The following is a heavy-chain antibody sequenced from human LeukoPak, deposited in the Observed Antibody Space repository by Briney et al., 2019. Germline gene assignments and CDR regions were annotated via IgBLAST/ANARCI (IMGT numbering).Heavy chain of an antibody. J-gene: IGHJ6*02. CDR1: GFTFSDYY. V-gene: IGHV3-11*01. CDR2: ISSSGSTI. Sequence: PGGSLRLSCAASGFTFSDYYMSWIRQAPGKGLEWVSYISSSGSTIYYADSVKGRFTISRDNAKNSLYLQINSLRAEDTAVYYCARDQGLLGYCSSTSCRSYYYGMDVWGQGTTVTVSS. D-gene: IGHD2-2*01. CDR3: ARDQGLLGYCSSTSCRSYYYGMDV.